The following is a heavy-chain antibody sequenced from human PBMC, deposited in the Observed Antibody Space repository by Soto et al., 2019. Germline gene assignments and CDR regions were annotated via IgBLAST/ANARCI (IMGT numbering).Heavy chain of an antibody. V-gene: IGHV3-7*03. CDR2: IKQDGSEK. CDR3: ARVDSSSWYNWFDP. J-gene: IGHJ5*02. CDR1: GFTFSSYW. D-gene: IGHD6-13*01. Sequence: PGGSLRLSCAASGFTFSSYWMSWVRQAPGKGLEWVANIKQDGSEKYYVDSVKGRFTISRDNAKNSLYLQMNSLRAEDTAVYYCARVDSSSWYNWFDPWGQGTLVTVSS.